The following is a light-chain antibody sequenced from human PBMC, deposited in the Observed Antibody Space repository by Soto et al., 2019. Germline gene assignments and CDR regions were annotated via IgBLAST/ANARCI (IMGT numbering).Light chain of an antibody. CDR1: SSDVGGYNY. Sequence: QSALTQPASVSGSPGQSITISCIGTSSDVGGYNYVSWYQQHPGEAPKLMIYDVTNRPSGVSDRFLGSKSGNTASLTNSGPQAGDEACFYLRSYTSSSPVEGFRGGTKLTVL. CDR2: DVT. CDR3: RSYTSSSPVEG. V-gene: IGLV2-14*01. J-gene: IGLJ2*01.